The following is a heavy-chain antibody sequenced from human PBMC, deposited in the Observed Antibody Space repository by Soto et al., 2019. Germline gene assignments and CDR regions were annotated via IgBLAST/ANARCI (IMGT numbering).Heavy chain of an antibody. Sequence: GGSLRHSCAASGFALSGYWMTWVRQAAGKGLEWVASINPDGTLKYYVDSVKGRFTISRDNAHNQLFLQTISLRVEDKAVYYSARRESRDGHIGIWG. V-gene: IGHV3-7*03. J-gene: IGHJ3*02. CDR1: GFALSGYW. CDR3: ARRESRDGHIGI. CDR2: INPDGTLK.